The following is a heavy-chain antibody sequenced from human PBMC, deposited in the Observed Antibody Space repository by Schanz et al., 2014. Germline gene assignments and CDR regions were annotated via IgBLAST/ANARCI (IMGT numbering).Heavy chain of an antibody. CDR2: IYHSGSP. CDR1: GASISFYD. V-gene: IGHV4-59*08. CDR3: ARQGDVYRLDY. J-gene: IGHJ4*02. D-gene: IGHD1-26*01. Sequence: QVQLQESGPGLVKPSETLSLTCTVSGASISFYDWNWIRQSPGKGLEWIGYIYHSGSPIYNPSLQRRVPIAIDTPKNQFSLKRESVTAADTAMYFCARQGDVYRLDYWGQGTLVTVTS.